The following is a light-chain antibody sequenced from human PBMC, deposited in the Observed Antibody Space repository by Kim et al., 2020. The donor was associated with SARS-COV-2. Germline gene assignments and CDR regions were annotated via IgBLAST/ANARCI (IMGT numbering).Light chain of an antibody. V-gene: IGLV3-19*01. J-gene: IGLJ2*01. Sequence: SSELTQDPAVSVALGQTVNITCQGDSLRSYYATWYQQKPGQAPTLVIYGKNNRPSGIPDRFSGSSSGNTASLTITGTQAGDEADYYCNSRDSNDNVVFGGGTQLTVL. CDR2: GKN. CDR1: SLRSYY. CDR3: NSRDSNDNVV.